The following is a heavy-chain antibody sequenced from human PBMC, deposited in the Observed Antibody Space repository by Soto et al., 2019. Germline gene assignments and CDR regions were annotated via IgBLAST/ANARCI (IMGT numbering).Heavy chain of an antibody. J-gene: IGHJ3*02. D-gene: IGHD4-17*01. CDR2: IYYSGST. CDR3: ARSTVTTDDAFDI. Sequence: SEILSLTCTVSGGSISSSSYYWGWIRQPPGKGLEWIGSIYYSGSTYYNPSLKSRVTISVDTSKNQFSLKLSSVTAADTAVYYCARSTVTTDDAFDIWGQGTMVTVSS. CDR1: GGSISSSSYY. V-gene: IGHV4-39*01.